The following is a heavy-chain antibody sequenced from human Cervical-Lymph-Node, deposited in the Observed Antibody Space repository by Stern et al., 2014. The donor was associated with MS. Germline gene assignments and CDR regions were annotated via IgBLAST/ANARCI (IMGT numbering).Heavy chain of an antibody. Sequence: VQLVQSGAEVKKPGASVKVSCTASGYTFTSYYMHWVRQAPGQGLEWVGIINPSGGSTSYAQKFQGRVTMTRYTSTSTVYMERSSLRSEDTAVYDCARSGWSYHFDYWGQGTLVTVSS. CDR1: GYTFTSYY. CDR2: INPSGGST. V-gene: IGHV1-46*01. J-gene: IGHJ4*02. D-gene: IGHD3-16*02. CDR3: ARSGWSYHFDY.